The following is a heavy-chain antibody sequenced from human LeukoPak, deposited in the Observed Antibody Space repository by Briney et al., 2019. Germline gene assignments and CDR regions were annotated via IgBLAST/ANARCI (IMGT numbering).Heavy chain of an antibody. J-gene: IGHJ5*02. CDR3: ARSGIAASWFDP. V-gene: IGHV3-23*01. Sequence: GGSLRLSCAASGFTFGSYAMSWVRQAPGKGLEWVSAISGSGGSTYYADSVKGRFTISRDNSKSTLYLQMNSLRAEDTAVYYCARSGIAASWFDPWGQGTLVTVSS. CDR2: ISGSGGST. D-gene: IGHD6-13*01. CDR1: GFTFGSYA.